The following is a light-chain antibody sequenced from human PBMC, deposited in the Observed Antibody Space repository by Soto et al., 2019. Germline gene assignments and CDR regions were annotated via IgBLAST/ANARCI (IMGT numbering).Light chain of an antibody. CDR1: QTVSAF. V-gene: IGKV1-39*01. CDR2: SXS. CDR3: QQTYTLPRT. J-gene: IGKJ1*01. Sequence: DIHMTHATYSLPASLGDRVTVSXRASQTVSAFVNWYQQQPGXLPPXXXDSXSTLYRGGPSRLSGSGSATEFTRPSNGLQPEDCDTYYCQQTYTLPRTFAQGTKVDI.